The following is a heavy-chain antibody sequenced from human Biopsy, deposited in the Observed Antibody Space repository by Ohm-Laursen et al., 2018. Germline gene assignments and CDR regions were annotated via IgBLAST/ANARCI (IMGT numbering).Heavy chain of an antibody. CDR3: ARLYRLDDYWNDDPPDAFDV. D-gene: IGHD3-3*01. V-gene: IGHV4-59*01. Sequence: SETLSLTCTVSGGSISSDYWSWIRQSPGKGLEWIGHISNRGSTNYNPSLRGRVTISVDTSKNQFSLKLSSLTAADTAVFFCARLYRLDDYWNDDPPDAFDVWGQGTVVTVSS. CDR2: ISNRGST. CDR1: GGSISSDY. J-gene: IGHJ3*01.